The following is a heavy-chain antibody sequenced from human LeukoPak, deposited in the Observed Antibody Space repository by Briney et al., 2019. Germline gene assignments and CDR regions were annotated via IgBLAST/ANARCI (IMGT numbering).Heavy chain of an antibody. CDR1: GYSFTSYW. D-gene: IGHD6-19*01. CDR3: ARSMAVAGTCFDY. J-gene: IGHJ4*02. Sequence: GKSLKISCKGSGYSFTSYWIGWVRQMPGKGLEWMGIIYPGDSDTRYSPSFQGQVTISADKSISTAYLQWSSLKASDTAMYYCARSMAVAGTCFDYWGQGTLVTVSS. V-gene: IGHV5-51*01. CDR2: IYPGDSDT.